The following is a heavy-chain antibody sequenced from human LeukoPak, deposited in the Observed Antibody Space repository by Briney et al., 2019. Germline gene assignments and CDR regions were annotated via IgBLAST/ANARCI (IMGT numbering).Heavy chain of an antibody. J-gene: IGHJ5*02. CDR3: AREGYGSGSRYNWFDP. Sequence: SETLSLTCTVSGGSISSSNYYWGWIRQPPGKGLEWIGSIYYRGSTYYNPSLKSRVTISVDTSKNQFSLKLSSVTAADTAVYYCAREGYGSGSRYNWFDPWGQGTLVTVSS. CDR2: IYYRGST. D-gene: IGHD3-10*01. CDR1: GGSISSSNYY. V-gene: IGHV4-39*07.